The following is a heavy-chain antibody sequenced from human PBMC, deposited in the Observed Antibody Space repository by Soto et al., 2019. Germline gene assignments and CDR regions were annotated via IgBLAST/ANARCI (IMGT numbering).Heavy chain of an antibody. Sequence: ASVKVSCKVSGHKVTELSIYWMRQSPGTGLECMGGFDPKDGLPVYAQNFEGRVTMTEDASTDTAFLEVENLRSEDTAVYFCATVVGLGRSYFGVWGQGSLVTVSS. V-gene: IGHV1-24*01. J-gene: IGHJ4*02. CDR2: FDPKDGLP. CDR3: ATVVGLGRSYFGV. D-gene: IGHD4-17*01. CDR1: GHKVTELS.